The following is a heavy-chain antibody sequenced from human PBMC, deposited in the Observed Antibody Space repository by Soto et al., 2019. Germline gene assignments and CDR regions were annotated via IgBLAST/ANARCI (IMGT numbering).Heavy chain of an antibody. J-gene: IGHJ4*02. Sequence: GASVKVSCKVSGYILRDLSMHWVRQAPGKGLEWMGGCDPEEHKIVYAQKFQGRVTMTEDTSTDTAYMELSSLRSDDTAVYYCATVFGGNYNDYFDKWSQGTLVTVSS. CDR3: ATVFGGNYNDYFDK. V-gene: IGHV1-24*01. CDR2: CDPEEHKI. CDR1: GYILRDLS. D-gene: IGHD1-26*01.